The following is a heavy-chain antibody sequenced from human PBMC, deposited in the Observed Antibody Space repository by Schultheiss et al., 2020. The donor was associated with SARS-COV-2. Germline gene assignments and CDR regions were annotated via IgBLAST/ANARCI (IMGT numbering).Heavy chain of an antibody. CDR3: AREGLSSSWYRDYYYGMDV. J-gene: IGHJ6*02. Sequence: GGSLRLSCAASGFTFSSYGMHWVRQAPGKGPEWVSAISGSGGSTYYADSVKGRFTISRDNSKNTLYLQMNSLRAEDTAVYYCAREGLSSSWYRDYYYGMDVWGQGTTVTVSS. V-gene: IGHV3-23*01. D-gene: IGHD6-13*01. CDR2: ISGSGGST. CDR1: GFTFSSYG.